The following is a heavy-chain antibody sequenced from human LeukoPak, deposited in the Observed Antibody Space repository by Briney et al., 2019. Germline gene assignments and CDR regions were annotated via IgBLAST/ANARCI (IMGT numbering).Heavy chain of an antibody. CDR1: GFTFSSYT. CDR3: ARSLPGARWFDP. V-gene: IGHV3-21*01. Sequence: GGSLRLSCAASGFTFSSYTMNWVRQAPGKGLEWVSCISSRSSNIYYADSVKGRFTISRDNAKNSLYLQMNSLRAEDTAVYYCARSLPGARWFDPWGQGTLATVSS. J-gene: IGHJ5*02. CDR2: ISSRSSNI.